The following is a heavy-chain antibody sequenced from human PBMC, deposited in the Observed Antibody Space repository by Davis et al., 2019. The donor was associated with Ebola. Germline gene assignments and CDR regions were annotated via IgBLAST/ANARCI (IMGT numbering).Heavy chain of an antibody. CDR2: KYYSSKWYH. J-gene: IGHJ4*02. V-gene: IGHV6-1*01. D-gene: IGHD5-12*01. CDR3: ARGWLRSAFDQ. Sequence: HSQTLSLTCAISGDSVSISSGGWNWIRQSPSTGLECLGRKYYSSKWYHDYATSVKSRITINLATSKNQFSLPLTAVTPEDTAVYYCARGWLRSAFDQWGQGTLVTVSS. CDR1: GDSVSISSGG.